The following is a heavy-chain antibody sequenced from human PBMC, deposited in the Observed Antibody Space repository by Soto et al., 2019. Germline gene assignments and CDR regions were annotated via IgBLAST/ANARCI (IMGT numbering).Heavy chain of an antibody. CDR2: ISSNGGST. CDR1: GFTFSSYA. J-gene: IGHJ2*01. Sequence: EVQLVESGGGLVQPGGSLRLSCAASGFTFSSYAMHWVRQAPGKGLEYVSVISSNGGSTYYANSVKGRFTISRDNSKNTLYLQMGSLRAEDMAVYYCARRTPGWYFDLWGRGTLVTVSS. CDR3: ARRTPGWYFDL. V-gene: IGHV3-64*01.